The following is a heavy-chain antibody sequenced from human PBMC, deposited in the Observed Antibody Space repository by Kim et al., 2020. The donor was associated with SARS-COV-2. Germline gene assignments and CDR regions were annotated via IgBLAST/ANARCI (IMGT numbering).Heavy chain of an antibody. CDR3: ARDPSLAPASTNWANNIFDP. J-gene: IGHJ5*02. Sequence: GGSLRLSCAGSGFTFSSYALHWVRQTPGKGLQWLTLISYDGSKKFCADSVKGRFTISRDNSKNTLYLQMDSLTAEDTAVYYCARDPSLAPASTNWANNIFDPWGQGTLVIVSS. V-gene: IGHV3-30*04. CDR2: ISYDGSKK. CDR1: GFTFSSYA. D-gene: IGHD7-27*01.